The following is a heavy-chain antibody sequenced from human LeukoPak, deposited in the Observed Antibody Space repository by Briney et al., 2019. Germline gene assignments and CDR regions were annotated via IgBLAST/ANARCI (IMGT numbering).Heavy chain of an antibody. CDR1: GFTFSSYE. J-gene: IGHJ4*02. CDR3: ARDVGGDCYDY. Sequence: GGSLRLSCAASGFTFSSYEMNWVRQAPGKGLEWVSYISSSSSTIYYADSVKGRFTISRDNAKNSLYLQMNSLRAEDTAVYYCARDVGGDCYDYWGQGTLVTVSS. CDR2: ISSSSSTI. V-gene: IGHV3-48*01. D-gene: IGHD2-21*01.